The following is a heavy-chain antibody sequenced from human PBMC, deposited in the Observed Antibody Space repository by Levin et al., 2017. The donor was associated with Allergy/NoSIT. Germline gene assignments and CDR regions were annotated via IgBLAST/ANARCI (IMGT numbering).Heavy chain of an antibody. V-gene: IGHV3-9*01. Sequence: SLKISCSSSFFPFSSSSLPFFLPSPFKGLEWVSGISWNSGSIGYADSVKGRFTISRDNAKNSLYLQMNSLRAEDTALYYCANSVGGYDAFDIWGQGTMVTVSS. D-gene: IGHD5-12*01. CDR2: ISWNSGSI. CDR3: ANSVGGYDAFDI. CDR1: FFPFSSSS. J-gene: IGHJ3*02.